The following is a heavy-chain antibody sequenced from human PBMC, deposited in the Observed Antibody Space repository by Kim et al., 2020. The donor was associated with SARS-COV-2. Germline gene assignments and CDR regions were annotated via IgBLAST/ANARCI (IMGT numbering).Heavy chain of an antibody. Sequence: IYYADSVKGRFTISRDNAKNSLYLQMNSLRAEDTAVYYCAIRRLRFWFDPWGQGTLVTVSS. CDR3: AIRRLRFWFDP. J-gene: IGHJ5*02. D-gene: IGHD4-17*01. CDR2: I. V-gene: IGHV3-11*01.